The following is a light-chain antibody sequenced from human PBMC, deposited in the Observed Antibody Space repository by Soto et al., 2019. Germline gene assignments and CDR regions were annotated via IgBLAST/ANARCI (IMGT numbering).Light chain of an antibody. J-gene: IGKJ5*01. CDR3: QHRGN. CDR1: HSVNNY. CDR2: DTT. V-gene: IGKV3-11*02. Sequence: IVLTQSPATLSLSPGERATLSCRASHSVNNYVAWYQHKSGQAPRLLIDDTTNRATAIPARFSGSESGRDFTLTISNLEPEDFAVYYCQHRGNLGPGTRLEIK.